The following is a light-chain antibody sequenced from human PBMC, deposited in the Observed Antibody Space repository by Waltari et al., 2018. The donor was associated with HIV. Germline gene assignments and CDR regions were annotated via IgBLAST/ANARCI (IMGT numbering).Light chain of an antibody. J-gene: IGLJ2*01. CDR1: SSDVGAYDY. V-gene: IGLV2-11*01. CDR3: CSYAGSDTFVL. CDR2: DVS. Sequence: QSALTQPRSVSGSPGQSVSISCTGTSSDVGAYDYVSWYQQHPGKAPKLMIFDVSKRPSGVPDCFSGSKSDNTASLTISGLQAEDEADYYCCSYAGSDTFVLFGGGTKLTIL.